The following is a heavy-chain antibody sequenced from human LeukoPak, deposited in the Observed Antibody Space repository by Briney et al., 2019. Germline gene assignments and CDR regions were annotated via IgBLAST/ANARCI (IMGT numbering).Heavy chain of an antibody. CDR3: ARLGLRYFDWSSYYFDY. V-gene: IGHV5-51*01. CDR1: GYSFTSYW. J-gene: IGHJ4*02. D-gene: IGHD3-9*01. CDR2: IYPGDSDT. Sequence: GESLKISCEGSGYSFTSYWIGWVRQMPGKGLEWMGIIYPGDSDTRYSPSFQGQVTISADKSISTAYLQWSSLKASDTAMYYCARLGLRYFDWSSYYFDYWGQGTLVTVSS.